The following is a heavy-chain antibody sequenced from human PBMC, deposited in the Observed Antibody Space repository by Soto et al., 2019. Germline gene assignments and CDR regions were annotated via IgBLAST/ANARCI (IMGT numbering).Heavy chain of an antibody. CDR2: IYYSGST. CDR1: GGSFSDNY. CDR3: AAGTLGAVWAPLDD. D-gene: IGHD3-16*01. J-gene: IGHJ4*02. V-gene: IGHV4-59*03. Sequence: QVQLQESGPRLVEPSETLSLTCDVSGGSFSDNYWTWIRQFPGKGLEWIGYIYYSGSTNYNPSLKSRVTISVDASRSQFSLKLTSVTAADTALYYCAAGTLGAVWAPLDDLGQGTLVTVSS.